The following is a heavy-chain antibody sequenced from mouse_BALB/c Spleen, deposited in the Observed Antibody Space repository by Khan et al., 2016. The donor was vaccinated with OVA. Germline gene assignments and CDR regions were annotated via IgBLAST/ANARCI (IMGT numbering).Heavy chain of an antibody. CDR1: GFTFSAYG. CDR3: ASRLTGSFAY. CDR2: INSDSYYT. D-gene: IGHD4-1*01. J-gene: IGHJ3*01. Sequence: EVELVESGGDLVRPGGSLKLSCAASGFTFSAYGMSWVRQSPAKKLEWVATINSDSYYTYYQHSVKGRFTISRDNAKNTLYLQLRCLKTDDTARYYCASRLTGSFAYWGQGTLVTVSA. V-gene: IGHV5-6*01.